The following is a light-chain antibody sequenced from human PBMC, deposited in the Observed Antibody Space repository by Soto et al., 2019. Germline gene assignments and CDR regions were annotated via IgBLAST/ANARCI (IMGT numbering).Light chain of an antibody. CDR1: QSVSSNY. V-gene: IGKV3-20*01. CDR2: GVS. J-gene: IGKJ3*01. Sequence: EIVMTQSPGTLSLSPGETATLSCRASQSVSSNYVAWFHQKPGQAPRLLIYGVSSRATGVPDRFSASGSGTDFTLTISRLEPEDFAVYYCQQYGRSPFTFGPGTKVDIK. CDR3: QQYGRSPFT.